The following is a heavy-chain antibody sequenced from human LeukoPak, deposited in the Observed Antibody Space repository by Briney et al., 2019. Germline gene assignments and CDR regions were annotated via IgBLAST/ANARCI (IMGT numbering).Heavy chain of an antibody. V-gene: IGHV1-46*01. Sequence: GASVKVSCKASGGTFGSYAISWVRQAPGQGLEWMGIINPSGGSTSYAQKFQGRVTMTRDTSTSTVYMELSSLRSEDTAVYYCARGEVDIVVVPAAGMGYAFDIWGQGTMVTVSS. CDR1: GGTFGSYA. CDR3: ARGEVDIVVVPAAGMGYAFDI. CDR2: INPSGGST. D-gene: IGHD2-2*03. J-gene: IGHJ3*02.